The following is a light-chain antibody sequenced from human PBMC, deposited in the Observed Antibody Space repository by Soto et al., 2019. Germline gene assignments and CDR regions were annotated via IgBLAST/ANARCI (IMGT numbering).Light chain of an antibody. CDR1: QSVSSSY. Sequence: ILMTQSPATLSSSPGERATLSCGASQSVSSSYLAWYQQKPGLAPRLLIYDASSRATGIPDRFSGSGSGTDFTLTISRLEPEDFAVYYCQQYGSSGTFGQGTKVDIK. J-gene: IGKJ1*01. CDR3: QQYGSSGT. V-gene: IGKV3D-20*01. CDR2: DAS.